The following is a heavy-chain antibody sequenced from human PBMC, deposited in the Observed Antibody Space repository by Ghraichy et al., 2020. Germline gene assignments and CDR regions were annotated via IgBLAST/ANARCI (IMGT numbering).Heavy chain of an antibody. CDR2: ISASGNDI. CDR1: GFTFSPYG. Sequence: SCVVSGFTFSPYGMTWVRQAPGKGLEWVSYISASGNDIYYADSVKGRFTISRDNAKNSLYLQMSSLRAEDTAVYYCATGKYSSSWGDYWGQGTLVTVSS. D-gene: IGHD6-13*01. V-gene: IGHV3-21*01. J-gene: IGHJ4*02. CDR3: ATGKYSSSWGDY.